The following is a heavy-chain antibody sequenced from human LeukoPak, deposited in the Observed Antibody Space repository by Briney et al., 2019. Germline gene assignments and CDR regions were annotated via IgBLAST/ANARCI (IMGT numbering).Heavy chain of an antibody. J-gene: IGHJ4*02. CDR3: ARGGGYNYEGLDY. D-gene: IGHD5-24*01. V-gene: IGHV3-74*01. Sequence: PGGSLRLSCAASGFTFSSYWMHWVRHAPGKGLVWVSHINSDGSSTSYADSVKGRFTISRDNAKNTLYLQMNSLRAEDTAVYYCARGGGYNYEGLDYWGQGTLVTVSS. CDR2: INSDGSST. CDR1: GFTFSSYW.